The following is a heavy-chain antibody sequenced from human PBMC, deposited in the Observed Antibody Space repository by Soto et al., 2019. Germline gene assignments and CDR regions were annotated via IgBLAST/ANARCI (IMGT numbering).Heavy chain of an antibody. Sequence: GGSLRLFCAASGFTFSGSAIHWVRQASWKGREWVGRIISKTNTYATAYAVSLKGRFTISRDDSKSTAYLQMNRLKTEDTAVYFCTRLDYDDSSGFSPVDYWGHGTPVHVSP. J-gene: IGHJ4*01. D-gene: IGHD3-22*01. V-gene: IGHV3-73*01. CDR3: TRLDYDDSSGFSPVDY. CDR2: IISKTNTYAT. CDR1: GFTFSGSA.